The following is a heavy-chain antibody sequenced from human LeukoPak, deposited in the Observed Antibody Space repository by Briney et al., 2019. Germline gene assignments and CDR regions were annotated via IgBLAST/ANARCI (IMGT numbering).Heavy chain of an antibody. CDR2: IYYSGST. CDR1: GGSLSSGVFH. Sequence: SQTLSLTCIVSGGSLSSGVFHWSWIRQHPGKGLEWIGYIYYSGSTSYNPSLKSRVTISVDTSKNQFYLKLISVTAAATAVFYCAEVCAVMYYYYGIDVWGQGTTVIVSS. D-gene: IGHD2-21*01. J-gene: IGHJ6*02. CDR3: AEVCAVMYYYYGIDV. V-gene: IGHV4-31*03.